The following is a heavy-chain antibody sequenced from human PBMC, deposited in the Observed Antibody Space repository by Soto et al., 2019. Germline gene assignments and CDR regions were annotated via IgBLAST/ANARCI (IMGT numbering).Heavy chain of an antibody. J-gene: IGHJ4*02. CDR3: ARDLSH. Sequence: DVHLVESGGGLVQPGGSLRLSCAVSGFPFSTYAMHWVRQAPGKGLEWFSYINSDSTTTFDADSVKGRFTISRDNAKNSLYLQMSRPRHEDTAVYYCARDLSHWGQGTLVTVSS. CDR2: INSDSTTT. CDR1: GFPFSTYA. V-gene: IGHV3-48*02.